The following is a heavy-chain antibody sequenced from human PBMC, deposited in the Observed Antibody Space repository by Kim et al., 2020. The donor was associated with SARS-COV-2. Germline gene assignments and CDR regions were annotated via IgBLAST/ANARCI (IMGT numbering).Heavy chain of an antibody. D-gene: IGHD1-20*01. CDR3: ARMYNWNYYYYGMDV. J-gene: IGHJ6*02. V-gene: IGHV5-51*01. Sequence: QSLRGQVTISDDKSISTAYLQWSSLKASDTAMYYCARMYNWNYYYYGMDVWGQGTTVTVSS.